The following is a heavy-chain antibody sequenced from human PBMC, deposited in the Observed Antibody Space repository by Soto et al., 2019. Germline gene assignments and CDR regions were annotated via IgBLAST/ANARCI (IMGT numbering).Heavy chain of an antibody. D-gene: IGHD2-15*01. CDR2: ISFAGNNK. V-gene: IGHV3-30*04. CDR1: GFTFSSYS. J-gene: IGHJ4*02. CDR3: ARDRQKALVVVAATGGFDY. Sequence: GGSLRLSCAVSGFTFSSYSMHWVHQDPDMGLEWVAFISFAGNNKYYADSVKGRFTISRDNSNNMLYLEMNSLRPDDTAVYYCARDRQKALVVVAATGGFDYWGQGTPVTVS.